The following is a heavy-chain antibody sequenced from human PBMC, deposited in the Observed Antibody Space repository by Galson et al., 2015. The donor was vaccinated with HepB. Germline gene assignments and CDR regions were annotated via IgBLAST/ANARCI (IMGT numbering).Heavy chain of an antibody. V-gene: IGHV3-7*01. CDR3: AREAGRGMDV. Sequence: SLRLSCAASGFSFSDYWMTWVRQAPGKGQEWVANIKYEGSEKNFVDSVKGRFTISRDDAKNSVYLQMDSLRAEDTAVYFCAREAGRGMDVWGQGITVTVSS. CDR1: GFSFSDYW. CDR2: IKYEGSEK. D-gene: IGHD1-14*01. J-gene: IGHJ6*02.